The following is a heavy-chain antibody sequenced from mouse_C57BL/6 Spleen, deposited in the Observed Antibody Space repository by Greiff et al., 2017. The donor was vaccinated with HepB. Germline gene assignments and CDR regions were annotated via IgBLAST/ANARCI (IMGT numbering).Heavy chain of an antibody. CDR2: ISYDGSN. Sequence: VQLQQSGPGLVKPSQSLSLTCSVTGYSITSGYYWNWIRQFPGNKLEWMGYISYDGSNNYNPSLKNRISITRDTSQNQFFLKLNSVTTEDTATYYGARGYYDYGGFAYWGQGTLVTVSA. J-gene: IGHJ3*01. CDR3: ARGYYDYGGFAY. V-gene: IGHV3-6*01. D-gene: IGHD2-4*01. CDR1: GYSITSGYY.